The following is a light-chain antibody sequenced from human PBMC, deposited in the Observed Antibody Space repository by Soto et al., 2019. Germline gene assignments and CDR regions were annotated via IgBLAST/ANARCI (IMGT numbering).Light chain of an antibody. CDR3: YSGSRNSDTPYV. J-gene: IGLJ1*01. V-gene: IGLV2-14*03. CDR1: SSDIGAFNY. Sequence: QSALTQPASVSGSPGQSITISCTGTSSDIGAFNYVSWYQQHPGQAPKLMISDVSNRPSGISDRFSGSKSGNTASLTISGLQAEDEADYYCYSGSRNSDTPYVFGTGTKLTVL. CDR2: DVS.